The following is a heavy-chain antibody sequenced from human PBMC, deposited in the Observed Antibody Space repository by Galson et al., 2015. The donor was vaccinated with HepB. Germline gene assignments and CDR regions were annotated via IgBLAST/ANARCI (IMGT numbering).Heavy chain of an antibody. CDR3: ARIRSGSYAFDY. J-gene: IGHJ4*02. Sequence: PALVKPTQTLTLTCTFSGFSLSTSGMCVSWIRQPPGKALEWLARIDWDDDKYYSTSLKTRLTISKDTSKNQVVLTMTNMDPVDTATYYCARIRSGSYAFDYWGQGTLVTVSS. CDR1: GFSLSTSGMC. V-gene: IGHV2-70*11. D-gene: IGHD1-26*01. CDR2: IDWDDDK.